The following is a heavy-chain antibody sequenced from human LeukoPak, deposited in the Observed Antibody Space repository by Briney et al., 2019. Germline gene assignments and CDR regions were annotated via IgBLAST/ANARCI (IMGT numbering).Heavy chain of an antibody. CDR3: ARVPNQYCTSRCYYTAFDI. J-gene: IGHJ3*02. CDR2: ISGFNGNT. V-gene: IGHV1-18*01. CDR1: GYSFASYG. D-gene: IGHD2/OR15-2a*01. Sequence: GASVKVSCKASGYSFASYGISWVRQAPGQGLEWMGWISGFNGNTNHAQNLQDRVTMTTDTSTSTAYMELRSLRSDDTAVYFCARVPNQYCTSRCYYTAFDIWGQGTMVTVSS.